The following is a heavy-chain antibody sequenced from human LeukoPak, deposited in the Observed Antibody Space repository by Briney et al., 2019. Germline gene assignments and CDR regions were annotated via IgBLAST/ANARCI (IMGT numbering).Heavy chain of an antibody. CDR2: IYYSGST. CDR1: GGSISSYY. CDR3: ARRNIAVAGTSWFDP. D-gene: IGHD6-19*01. Sequence: SETLSLTCTVSGGSISSYYWSWIRQPPGKGLEWIGSIYYSGSTYYNPSLKSRVTISVDTSKNQFSLKLSSVTAADTAVYYCARRNIAVAGTSWFDPWGQGTLVTVSS. V-gene: IGHV4-59*05. J-gene: IGHJ5*02.